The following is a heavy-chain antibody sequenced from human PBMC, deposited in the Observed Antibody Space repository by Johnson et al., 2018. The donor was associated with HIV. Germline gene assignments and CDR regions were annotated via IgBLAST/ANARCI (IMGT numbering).Heavy chain of an antibody. Sequence: VQLVESGGDLVQPGGSLKLSCAASGFTFSGSAMHWVRQASGKGLEWVGRIRSKANSYATAYAASVKGRFTISRDDSKNTAYLQMNSLKTEDSAVYYCTSRYSSNWWGYAFDIWGQGTVVTVSS. J-gene: IGHJ3*02. CDR3: TSRYSSNWWGYAFDI. CDR2: IRSKANSYAT. D-gene: IGHD6-13*01. V-gene: IGHV3-73*01. CDR1: GFTFSGSA.